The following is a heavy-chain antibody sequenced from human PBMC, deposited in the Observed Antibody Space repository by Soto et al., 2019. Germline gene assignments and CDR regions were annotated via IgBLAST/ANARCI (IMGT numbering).Heavy chain of an antibody. Sequence: EVQLLESGGGLVQPGASLRLSCAASGFTFSSYAMSWVRQAPGKGLEWVSTISGSGGSTHYADSVKGQFTISRDNSKNMLYLQVNSLRAADTAVYYCAKSIVAVAGPVNYWGQRTLVTVSS. CDR1: GFTFSSYA. J-gene: IGHJ4*02. V-gene: IGHV3-23*01. D-gene: IGHD6-19*01. CDR3: AKSIVAVAGPVNY. CDR2: ISGSGGST.